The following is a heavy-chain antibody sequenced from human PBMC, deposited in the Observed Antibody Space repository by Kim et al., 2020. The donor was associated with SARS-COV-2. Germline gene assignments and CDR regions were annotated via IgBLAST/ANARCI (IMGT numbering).Heavy chain of an antibody. CDR3: ARGEAYGSGSYYNLHP. J-gene: IGHJ5*02. CDR2: INPSGGSR. CDR1: GYTFTRYY. D-gene: IGHD3-10*01. V-gene: IGHV1-46*01. Sequence: ASVKVSCKASGYTFTRYYVHWVRQAPGQGLEWMGIINPSGGSRDYAQKFQGRVTLTRDTSTCTVYMELSSLRSEDTAVYYCARGEAYGSGSYYNLHPWGQGTLVTVSS.